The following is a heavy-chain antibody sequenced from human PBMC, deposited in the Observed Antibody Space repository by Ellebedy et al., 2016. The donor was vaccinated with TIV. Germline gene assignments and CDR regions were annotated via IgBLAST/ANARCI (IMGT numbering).Heavy chain of an antibody. V-gene: IGHV3-53*01. Sequence: GGSLRPSXAASGFTVSSYYMNWVRQVPGKGLEWVSIIYIDGRPFYADSVQGRFTISRDNSKNTLSLQMNSLRVEDTAVYYCARATQYNRGDNWGRGTLVTVSA. CDR3: ARATQYNRGDN. J-gene: IGHJ4*02. CDR2: IYIDGRP. D-gene: IGHD1-1*01. CDR1: GFTVSSYY.